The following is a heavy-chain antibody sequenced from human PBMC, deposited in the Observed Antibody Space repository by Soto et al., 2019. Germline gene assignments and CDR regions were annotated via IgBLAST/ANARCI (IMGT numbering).Heavy chain of an antibody. CDR2: MNPSTGNT. D-gene: IGHD6-19*01. V-gene: IGHV1-8*01. CDR1: GYTFTSYD. J-gene: IGHJ5*02. CDR3: ARGRIIVAGGFDP. Sequence: QVQLVQSGAEVKKPGASVKVSCKASGYTFTSYDIIWVRQATGQGLEWMGWMNPSTGNTDSAEKLQGRLTMTRNTSISTVYMELSSLSFEDTAVYYCARGRIIVAGGFDPGAQGTLVTVSS.